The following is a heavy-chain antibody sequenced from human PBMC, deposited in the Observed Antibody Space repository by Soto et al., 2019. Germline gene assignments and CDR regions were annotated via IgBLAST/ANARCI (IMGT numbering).Heavy chain of an antibody. Sequence: PGGSLRLSCAASGFTFSRYAMSWVRQAPGKGLEWVSTFSGPGGGTYYADSVKGRFTISRDNSKNTLYLQMNSLGAEDTAIYYCAKQRGMITFGGVIVIPGLFDYWGQGTLVTVSS. J-gene: IGHJ4*02. CDR2: FSGPGGGT. CDR1: GFTFSRYA. CDR3: AKQRGMITFGGVIVIPGLFDY. D-gene: IGHD3-16*02. V-gene: IGHV3-23*01.